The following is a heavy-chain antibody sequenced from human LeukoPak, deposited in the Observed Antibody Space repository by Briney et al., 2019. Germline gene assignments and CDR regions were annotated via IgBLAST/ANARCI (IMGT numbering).Heavy chain of an antibody. CDR1: GYNFPIYW. V-gene: IGHV5-51*01. J-gene: IGHJ5*02. Sequence: GESLKISCQGSGYNFPIYWIGWVRQMPGQGLEWMGIIYPDDSNTIYGPSFQGQVTISADKSISTAYLQWSSLKASDTAMYYCARSLHSSSWSFDPWGQGTLVTVSS. D-gene: IGHD6-13*01. CDR2: IYPDDSNT. CDR3: ARSLHSSSWSFDP.